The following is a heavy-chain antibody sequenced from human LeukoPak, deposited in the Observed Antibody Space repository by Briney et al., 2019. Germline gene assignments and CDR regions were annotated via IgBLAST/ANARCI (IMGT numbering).Heavy chain of an antibody. CDR1: GFTFTNAW. Sequence: PGGSLRLSCAASGFTFTNAWMNWVRQAPKKGLEWVAVISYDGSNKYYADSVKGRFTISRDNSKNTLYLQMNSLRAEDTAVYYCARDLGITMVRGVIFDAFDIWGQGTMVTVSS. CDR2: ISYDGSNK. V-gene: IGHV3-30-3*01. J-gene: IGHJ3*02. CDR3: ARDLGITMVRGVIFDAFDI. D-gene: IGHD3-10*01.